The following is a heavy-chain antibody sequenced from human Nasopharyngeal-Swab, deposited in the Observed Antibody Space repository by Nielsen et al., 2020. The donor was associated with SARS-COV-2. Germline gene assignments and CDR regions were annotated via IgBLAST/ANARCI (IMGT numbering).Heavy chain of an antibody. CDR3: AREGEGSGYN. V-gene: IGHV4-30-4*01. D-gene: IGHD5-12*01. J-gene: IGHJ4*02. Sequence: CQAPGKGLEWIGYIYYSGSTYYNPPLKSRVTISVDTSKSQISLKLSSVTAADTAVYYCAREGEGSGYNWGQGTLVTVSS. CDR2: IYYSGST.